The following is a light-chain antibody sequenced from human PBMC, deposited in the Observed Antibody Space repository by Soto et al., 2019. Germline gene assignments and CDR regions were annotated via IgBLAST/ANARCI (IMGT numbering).Light chain of an antibody. Sequence: AIQMTQSPSSLSASVGDRVTITGRASQGIRNDLGWYQQKPGKAPKLLIYAASSLQSGVPSRFSGSGSGTDFTLTISSLQPADFATYYCLQDYNYPRTFGQGTKVEIK. CDR1: QGIRND. CDR3: LQDYNYPRT. CDR2: AAS. J-gene: IGKJ1*01. V-gene: IGKV1-6*01.